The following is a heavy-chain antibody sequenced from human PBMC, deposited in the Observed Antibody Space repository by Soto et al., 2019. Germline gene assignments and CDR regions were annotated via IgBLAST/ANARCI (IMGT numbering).Heavy chain of an antibody. CDR1: GFTFSSYA. V-gene: IGHV3-64D*08. J-gene: IGHJ6*02. CDR2: ISSNGGST. Sequence: GGSLRLSCSASGFTFSSYAMHWVRQAPGKGLEYVSAISSNGGSTYYADSVKGRFTISRDNSKNTLYFQMSSLRAEDTAVYYCVKGDEWELRPYVEDYYYGMDVWGQGTTVTVSS. CDR3: VKGDEWELRPYVEDYYYGMDV. D-gene: IGHD1-26*01.